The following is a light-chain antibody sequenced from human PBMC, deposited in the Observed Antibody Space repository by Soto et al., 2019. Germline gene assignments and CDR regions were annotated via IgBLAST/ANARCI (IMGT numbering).Light chain of an antibody. CDR1: QGISNY. CDR3: QRYNSAPRA. Sequence: DIQMTQSPSSLSASVGDRVTITCRASQGISNYLAWYQQKPGKVPKLLIYAASTLQSGVRSRFSGSGSGTDFTLTISSVQPEEVATYYCQRYNSAPRAFGPGTKVDIK. V-gene: IGKV1-27*01. J-gene: IGKJ3*01. CDR2: AAS.